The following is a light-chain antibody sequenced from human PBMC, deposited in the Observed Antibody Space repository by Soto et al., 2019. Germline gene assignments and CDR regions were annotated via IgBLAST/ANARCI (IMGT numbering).Light chain of an antibody. Sequence: QSVLTQPASVSGSPGQSITICCVGNSGDIGDYNYVPWYQQHPGKVPKGIIYDVSNRPSGVSYRFSGTKSGNTASLTVSGLQAEDEADYYCCSYTRSGTLIFGTGTKVTVL. CDR1: SGDIGDYNY. V-gene: IGLV2-14*01. CDR3: CSYTRSGTLI. CDR2: DVS. J-gene: IGLJ1*01.